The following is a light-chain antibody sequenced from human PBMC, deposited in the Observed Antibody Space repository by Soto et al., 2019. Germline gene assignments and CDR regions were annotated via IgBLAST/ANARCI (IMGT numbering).Light chain of an antibody. Sequence: DIQMTQSPSTLSASVGGRVTITCRASQSIGTWLAWYQQKPGKAPKLLIYDASSLERGVPSRFSGGGSGTEFTLNITSLQPDDFGTYYCQQYNGHTWMFGQRTKVDIK. CDR2: DAS. V-gene: IGKV1-5*01. CDR3: QQYNGHTWM. J-gene: IGKJ1*01. CDR1: QSIGTW.